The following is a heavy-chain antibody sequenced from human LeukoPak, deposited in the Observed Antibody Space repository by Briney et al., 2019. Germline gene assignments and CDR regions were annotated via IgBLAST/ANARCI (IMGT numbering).Heavy chain of an antibody. Sequence: GGSLRLSCAASGFTFSNAWMSWVRQAPGKGREWVGRIKRKTDGGTTDYAAPVKGRFTISRDDSKNTLYLQMNSLKTEDTAVYYCTTHPYGDSNFDSWGQGTLVTVSS. J-gene: IGHJ4*02. CDR2: IKRKTDGGTT. V-gene: IGHV3-15*01. CDR3: TTHPYGDSNFDS. D-gene: IGHD4-17*01. CDR1: GFTFSNAW.